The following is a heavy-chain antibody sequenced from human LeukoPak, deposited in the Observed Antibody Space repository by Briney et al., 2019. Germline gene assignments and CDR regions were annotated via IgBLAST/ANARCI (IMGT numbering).Heavy chain of an antibody. D-gene: IGHD3-10*01. V-gene: IGHV1-18*01. CDR3: ARDMYYYSRTGFDP. CDR1: GYTFNSYG. Sequence: GASVKVSCKTSGYTFNSYGISWVRQAPGQGLEWMGWISAYNLNTNYAQKFQGRVTMTTDTSTGTAYMELRSLRSDDTAVYYCARDMYYYSRTGFDPWGQGTLVTVSS. CDR2: ISAYNLNT. J-gene: IGHJ5*02.